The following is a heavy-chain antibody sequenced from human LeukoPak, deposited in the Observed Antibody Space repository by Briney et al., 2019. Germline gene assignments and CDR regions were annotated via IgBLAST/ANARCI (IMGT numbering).Heavy chain of an antibody. CDR3: AKARGAMVRGVITPLVY. CDR2: ISYDGSNK. CDR1: GFTFSSYA. D-gene: IGHD3-10*01. Sequence: PGGSLRLSCAASGFTFSSYAMHWVRQAPGKGLEWVAVISYDGSNKYYADSVKGRFTISRDNSKNTLYLQMNSLRAEDTAVYYCAKARGAMVRGVITPLVYWGQGTLVTVSS. J-gene: IGHJ4*02. V-gene: IGHV3-30-3*01.